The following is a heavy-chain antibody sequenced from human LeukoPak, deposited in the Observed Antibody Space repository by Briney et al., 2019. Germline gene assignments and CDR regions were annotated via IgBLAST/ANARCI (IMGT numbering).Heavy chain of an antibody. J-gene: IGHJ4*02. D-gene: IGHD2-2*01. V-gene: IGHV4-38-2*02. CDR3: AKGYCNGTSCYDDRGAFDY. CDR2: IYHSGRP. CDR1: GYSISSGYY. Sequence: SETLSLTCTVSGYSISSGYYWGWIRQPPGKGLEWMGSIYHSGRPYYNPSLKSRVTISVDTSRTQFTLKLSSVTAADTAVYNWAKGYCNGTSCYDDRGAFDYWGQGTLVTVSS.